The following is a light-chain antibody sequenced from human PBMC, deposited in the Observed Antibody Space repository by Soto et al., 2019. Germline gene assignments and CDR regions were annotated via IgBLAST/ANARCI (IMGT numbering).Light chain of an antibody. CDR1: QSVRSY. CDR3: QQRSDWPLT. Sequence: EIVLTHSPATLSLSPGERATLSCRASQSVRSYLAWYQQKPGQAPRLLIYDASNRATGIPARFSGSGSGTDFTLTISSLEPEDFAVYYCQQRSDWPLTFGGGTKVDIK. CDR2: DAS. J-gene: IGKJ4*01. V-gene: IGKV3-11*01.